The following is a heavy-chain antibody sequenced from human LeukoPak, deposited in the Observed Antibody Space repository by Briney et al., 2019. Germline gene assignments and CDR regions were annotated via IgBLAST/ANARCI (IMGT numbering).Heavy chain of an antibody. V-gene: IGHV1-18*01. CDR1: GYTFTNYA. Sequence: GASAKVSCKASGYTFTNYAISWVRQAPGQGLEWLGWISAYNGNTNYAQNLHGRVTMTTHTSTSTAYMELGNLRSDHTAVYYCARKDWNYDYWGQGTLVTVSS. CDR2: ISAYNGNT. D-gene: IGHD1-7*01. CDR3: ARKDWNYDY. J-gene: IGHJ4*02.